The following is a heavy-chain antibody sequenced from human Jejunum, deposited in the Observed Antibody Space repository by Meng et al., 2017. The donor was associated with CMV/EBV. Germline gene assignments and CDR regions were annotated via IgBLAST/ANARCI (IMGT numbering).Heavy chain of an antibody. Sequence: QVHLRQSGAEVKSPGSSVRLSCKSSGGVFNNYALTWVRQAPGQGLEWMGGIIAVLRTPNYAPKFQGRLTITADASTDTTYMELSSLTSEDTAVYFCARGFTNGWQPFDFWGQGTLVTVSS. CDR3: ARGFTNGWQPFDF. CDR1: GGVFNNYA. V-gene: IGHV1-69*12. J-gene: IGHJ4*02. CDR2: IIAVLRTP. D-gene: IGHD2-8*01.